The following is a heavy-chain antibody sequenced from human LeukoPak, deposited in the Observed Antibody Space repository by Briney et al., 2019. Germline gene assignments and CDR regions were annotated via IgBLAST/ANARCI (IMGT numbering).Heavy chain of an antibody. CDR1: GYSFTSYL. CDR3: ARLGGLERPLDY. J-gene: IGHJ4*02. V-gene: IGHV5-10-1*01. D-gene: IGHD1-1*01. CDR2: IDPSDSYT. Sequence: GESPKISCKGSGYSFTSYLISGGRQIPGKGVEWMGRIDPSDSYTNYSPSFQGHVTISADKSISTAYLQWSSLKASDTAMYYCARLGGLERPLDYWGQGTLVTVSS.